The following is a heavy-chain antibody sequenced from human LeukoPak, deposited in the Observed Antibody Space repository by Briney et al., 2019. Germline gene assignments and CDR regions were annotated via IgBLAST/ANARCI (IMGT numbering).Heavy chain of an antibody. CDR3: ASQFYYDSRGYPAFDY. J-gene: IGHJ4*02. CDR2: MHSSGTA. D-gene: IGHD3-22*01. Sequence: SETLSLTCSVSGGSITGYYWNWIRQPPGKGMEWIAYMHSSGTAIYNPSLKSRVTMPVDTSKKQFSLKLSSVTASDTAVYYCASQFYYDSRGYPAFDYWGQGTLVTVSS. CDR1: GGSITGYY. V-gene: IGHV4-59*08.